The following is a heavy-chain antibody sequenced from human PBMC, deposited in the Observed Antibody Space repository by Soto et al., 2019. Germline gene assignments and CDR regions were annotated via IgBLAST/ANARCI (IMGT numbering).Heavy chain of an antibody. CDR3: ARGDGTPVVSFDY. CDR2: INHSGST. Sequence: SETLSLTCAVYGGSFSGYYWSWIRQPPGKGLEWIGEINHSGSTNYNPSLKSRVTISVDTSKNQFSLKLSSVTAADTAVYYCARGDGTPVVSFDYWGQGTLVIVSS. J-gene: IGHJ4*02. D-gene: IGHD4-17*01. V-gene: IGHV4-34*01. CDR1: GGSFSGYY.